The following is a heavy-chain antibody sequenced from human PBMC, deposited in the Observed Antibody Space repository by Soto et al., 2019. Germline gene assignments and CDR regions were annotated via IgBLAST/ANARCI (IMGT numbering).Heavy chain of an antibody. V-gene: IGHV3-23*01. Sequence: GGSLRLSCAASGFTFSSYAMSWVRQAPGKGLEWVSAISGSGGSTYYADSVKGRFTISRDNSKNTLYLQMNSLRAEDTAVYYCAKDRWYCSSTSCSGRDYYYMDVWGKGTTVTVSS. J-gene: IGHJ6*03. CDR2: ISGSGGST. D-gene: IGHD2-2*01. CDR1: GFTFSSYA. CDR3: AKDRWYCSSTSCSGRDYYYMDV.